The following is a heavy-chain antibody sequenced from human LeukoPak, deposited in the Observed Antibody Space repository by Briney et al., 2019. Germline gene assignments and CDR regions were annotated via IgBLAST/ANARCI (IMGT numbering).Heavy chain of an antibody. Sequence: SETLSLTCTVSGGSISSYYWSWIRQPPGKGLEWIGYIYHSGSTNYNPSLKSRVTISVDTSKNQFSLKLSSVTAADTAVYYCARLHYEILAGYYVPSYVDYWSQGTLVSVPS. CDR1: GGSISSYY. CDR2: IYHSGST. D-gene: IGHD3-9*01. J-gene: IGHJ4*02. CDR3: ARLHYEILAGYYVPSYVDY. V-gene: IGHV4-59*12.